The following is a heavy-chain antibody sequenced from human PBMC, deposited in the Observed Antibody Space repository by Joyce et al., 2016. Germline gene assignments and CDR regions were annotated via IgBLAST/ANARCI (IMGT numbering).Heavy chain of an antibody. D-gene: IGHD3-10*01. V-gene: IGHV4-61*01. Sequence: HLQESGPGLVKPSETLSLTCTISGDSFSDTSYYWTWIRQPPEKGLEWLGFSYHSETTLYHPSLGGRLSISAGAAKNHFSLRLTPVTSADPALYYCATSLPSRVGGFQFFGMDVWGQGTTVIVS. CDR3: ATSLPSRVGGFQFFGMDV. CDR2: SYHSETT. J-gene: IGHJ6*02. CDR1: GDSFSDTSYY.